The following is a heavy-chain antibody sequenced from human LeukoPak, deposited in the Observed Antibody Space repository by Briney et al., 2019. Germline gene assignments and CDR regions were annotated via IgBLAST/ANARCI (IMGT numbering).Heavy chain of an antibody. V-gene: IGHV7-4-1*02. J-gene: IGHJ4*02. CDR3: GRGRGPHLNNGKYFFVDY. CDR2: INTKTGNP. Sequence: ASVKVSCKTSGYTFSTYAINWVRQAPGQGLEWMGWINTKTGNPTYAPGFTGRSVFSLETSVTTAHLQISSLKAEDTAVYYCGRGRGPHLNNGKYFFVDYWGQGNRVTVSS. CDR1: GYTFSTYA. D-gene: IGHD2/OR15-2a*01.